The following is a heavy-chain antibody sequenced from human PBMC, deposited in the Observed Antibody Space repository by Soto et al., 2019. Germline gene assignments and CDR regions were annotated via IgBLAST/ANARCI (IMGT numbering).Heavy chain of an antibody. CDR1: GFTFSSYG. CDR2: ISYDGSNK. CDR3: AKEKHPSRYFDAMDV. D-gene: IGHD3-9*01. V-gene: IGHV3-30*18. J-gene: IGHJ6*02. Sequence: QVQLVESGGGVVQPGRSLRLSCAASGFTFSSYGMHWVRQAPGKGLEWVAVISYDGSNKYYADSVKGRCTISRDNSKNTLYLQMNSLRAEDTAVYYCAKEKHPSRYFDAMDVWGQGTTVTVSS.